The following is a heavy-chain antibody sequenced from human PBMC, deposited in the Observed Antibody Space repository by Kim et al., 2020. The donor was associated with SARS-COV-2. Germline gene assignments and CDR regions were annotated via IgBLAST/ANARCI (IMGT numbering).Heavy chain of an antibody. Sequence: SLKFPGRVTITRDASANTSYLGLSSMRSDDTAVYYCARDGEGFGELFDFWGEGTLVTVSS. CDR3: ARDGEGFGELFDF. V-gene: IGHV1-3*01. D-gene: IGHD3-10*01. J-gene: IGHJ4*02.